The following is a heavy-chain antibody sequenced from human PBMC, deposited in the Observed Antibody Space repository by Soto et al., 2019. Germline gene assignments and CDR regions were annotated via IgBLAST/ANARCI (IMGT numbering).Heavy chain of an antibody. V-gene: IGHV3-7*01. J-gene: IGHJ5*02. D-gene: IGHD3-10*01. CDR3: ARDSVLPPWYGGRWFDP. CDR2: IKQDGSEK. CDR1: GFTLSSYW. Sequence: GSLRLSCAASGFTLSSYWMSWVRQAPGKGLEWVANIKQDGSEKYYVDSVKGRFTISRDNAKNSLYLQMNSLRAEDTAVYYCARDSVLPPWYGGRWFDPWGQGTLVTVSS.